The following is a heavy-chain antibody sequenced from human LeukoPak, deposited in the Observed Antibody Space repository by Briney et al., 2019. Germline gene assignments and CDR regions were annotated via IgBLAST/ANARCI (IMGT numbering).Heavy chain of an antibody. J-gene: IGHJ5*02. CDR3: ARDKATSSWYPYNWFDP. V-gene: IGHV3-30-3*01. Sequence: GGSLRLSCAASGSTFSSYAMHWVRQAPGKGLEWVAVISYDGSNKYYADSVKGRFTISRDNSKNTLYLQMNSLRAEDTAVYYCARDKATSSWYPYNWFDPWGQGTLVTVSS. CDR1: GSTFSSYA. D-gene: IGHD6-13*01. CDR2: ISYDGSNK.